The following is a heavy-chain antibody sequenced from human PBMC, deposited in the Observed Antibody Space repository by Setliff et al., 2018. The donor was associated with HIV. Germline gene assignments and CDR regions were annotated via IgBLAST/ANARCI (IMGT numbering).Heavy chain of an antibody. CDR1: GYNFKEHH. CDR3: ARARWNDVSPLSYSDL. J-gene: IGHJ4*02. Sequence: ASVKVSCKTSGYNFKEHHVHWVRQAPGQGLEWMGWININTGNPTYAQGFTGRFVFSLDTSVSTAYLQTSSLKAEDTAVYYCARARWNDVSPLSYSDLWVQGTLVTVSS. D-gene: IGHD1-1*01. CDR2: ININTGNP. V-gene: IGHV7-4-1*02.